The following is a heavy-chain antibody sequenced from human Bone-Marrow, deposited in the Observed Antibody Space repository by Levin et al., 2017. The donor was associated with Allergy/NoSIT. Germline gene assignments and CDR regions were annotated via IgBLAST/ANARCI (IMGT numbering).Heavy chain of an antibody. Sequence: GESLKISCKGSGCNFADYWIGWVRQMPGKGLEWMGIIYPGDSDTRYSSSFQGQVTISADKSIGTANLQWSSLKASDTAMYYCARLRGHHSSRARIWGQGTMVTVSS. CDR2: IYPGDSDT. CDR3: ARLRGHHSSRARI. J-gene: IGHJ3*02. CDR1: GCNFADYW. D-gene: IGHD6-13*01. V-gene: IGHV5-51*01.